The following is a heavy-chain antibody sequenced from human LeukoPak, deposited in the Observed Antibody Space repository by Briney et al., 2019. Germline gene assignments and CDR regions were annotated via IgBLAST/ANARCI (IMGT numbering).Heavy chain of an antibody. CDR1: GFTFSSYG. V-gene: IGHV3-33*01. CDR3: ARRGHYDSSGYYGLDY. D-gene: IGHD3-22*01. CDR2: IWYDGSNK. J-gene: IGHJ4*02. Sequence: GGSLRLSCAASGFTFSSYGMHWVRQAPGKWLEWVAVIWYDGSNKYYADSVKGRFTISRDNSKDTLYLQMNSLRAEDTAVYYCARRGHYDSSGYYGLDYWGQGTLVTVPS.